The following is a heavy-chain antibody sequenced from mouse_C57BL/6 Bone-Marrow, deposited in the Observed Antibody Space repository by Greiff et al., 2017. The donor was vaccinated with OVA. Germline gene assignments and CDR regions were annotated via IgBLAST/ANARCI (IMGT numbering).Heavy chain of an antibody. J-gene: IGHJ4*01. CDR1: GYTFTGYW. CDR3: ARYHYVSSQPYYYAMDY. Sequence: VQLQQSGAELMKPGASVKLSCKATGYTFTGYWIEWVKQRPGHGLEWIGEILPGSGSTNYNEKFKGKATFTADTSSNTAYMQLSSLTTEDSAIYYCARYHYVSSQPYYYAMDYWGQGTAVTVSS. V-gene: IGHV1-9*01. D-gene: IGHD1-1*01. CDR2: ILPGSGST.